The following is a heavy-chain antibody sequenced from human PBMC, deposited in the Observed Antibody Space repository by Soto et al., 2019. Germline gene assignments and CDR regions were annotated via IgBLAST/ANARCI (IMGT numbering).Heavy chain of an antibody. D-gene: IGHD2-21*02. CDR3: VYYCAKSNYGGDDYFQYCLDV. J-gene: IGHJ6*02. CDR1: GYRFTGYG. Sequence: QVQLVQSGAGVKKPGASLKVSCKASGYRFTGYGLHWVRQAPGQGLQWMGWINPKSGATDYAQKFQGRVTKTREMSTNTAYLGLSGLGSDDTADGTAVYYCAKSNYGGDDYFQYCLDVWGQGTTVTVSS. CDR2: INPKSGAT. V-gene: IGHV1-2*02.